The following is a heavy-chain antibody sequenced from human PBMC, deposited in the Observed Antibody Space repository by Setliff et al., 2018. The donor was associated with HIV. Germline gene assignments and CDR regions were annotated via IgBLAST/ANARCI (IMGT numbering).Heavy chain of an antibody. CDR2: IYYSGST. Sequence: SETLSLTCTVSGGSISSGTYYWSWIRQHPGKGLEWIGYIYYSGSTYYNPSLESRVTISVDTSRNQFSLKLSSVTAADTAVYYCARDRSDYYNLPGYFDHWGQGTLVTVSS. CDR3: ARDRSDYYNLPGYFDH. CDR1: GGSISSGTYY. D-gene: IGHD3-3*01. V-gene: IGHV4-31*03. J-gene: IGHJ4*02.